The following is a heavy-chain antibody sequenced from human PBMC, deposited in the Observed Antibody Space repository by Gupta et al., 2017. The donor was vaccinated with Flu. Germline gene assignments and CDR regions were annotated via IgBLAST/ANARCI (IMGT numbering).Heavy chain of an antibody. Sequence: QVQLVESGGGLVKPGGSLRLSCAASGFPFSDYYMSWIRSAPGKGLGWVSYISSSGSTIYYADSVKGRFTISRDNAKNSLYLQMNSLRAEDTAVYYCARDCPDSTSCSYYYYGMDVWGQGTGHRLL. J-gene: IGHJ6*02. CDR3: ARDCPDSTSCSYYYYGMDV. CDR1: GFPFSDYY. V-gene: IGHV3-11*01. CDR2: ISSSGSTI. D-gene: IGHD2-2*01.